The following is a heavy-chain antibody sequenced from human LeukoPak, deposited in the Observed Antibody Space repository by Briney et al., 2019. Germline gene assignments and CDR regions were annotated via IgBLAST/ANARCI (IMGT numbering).Heavy chain of an antibody. D-gene: IGHD3-3*01. CDR2: ISYDGSNK. CDR1: GFTFSSYA. V-gene: IGHV3-30*04. CDR3: ARDPRITIFGVVMSGGPYWFDP. Sequence: GRSLRLSCAASGFTFSSYAMHWVRQAPGKGLEWVAVISYDGSNKYYADSVKGRFTISRDNSKNTLYLQMNSLRAEDTAVYYCARDPRITIFGVVMSGGPYWFDPWGQGTLVTVSS. J-gene: IGHJ5*02.